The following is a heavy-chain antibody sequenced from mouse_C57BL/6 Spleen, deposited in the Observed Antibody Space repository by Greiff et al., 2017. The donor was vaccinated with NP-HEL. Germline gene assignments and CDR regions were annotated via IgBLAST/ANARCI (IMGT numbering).Heavy chain of an antibody. CDR3: ARFGNYPDY. J-gene: IGHJ2*01. V-gene: IGHV1-81*01. D-gene: IGHD2-1*01. CDR2: IYPRSGNT. CDR1: GYTFTSYG. Sequence: QVQLKQSGAELARPGASVKLSCKASGYTFTSYGISWVKQRTGPGLEWIGEIYPRSGNTYYNEKFKGKATLTADKSSSTAYMELRSLTSEDSVVYFCARFGNYPDYWGQGTTLTVSS.